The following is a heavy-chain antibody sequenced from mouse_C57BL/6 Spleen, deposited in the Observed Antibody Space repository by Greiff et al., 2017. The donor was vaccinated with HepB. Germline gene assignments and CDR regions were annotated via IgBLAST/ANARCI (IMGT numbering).Heavy chain of an antibody. J-gene: IGHJ4*01. CDR2: ISDGGSYT. D-gene: IGHD4-1*01. Sequence: EVHLVESGGGLVKPGGSLKLSCAASGFTFSSYAMSWVRQTPEKRLEWVATISDGGSYTYYPDNVKGRFTISRDNAKNNLYLQMSHLKSEDTAMYYCAREGGTGAMDYWGQGTSVTVSS. V-gene: IGHV5-4*01. CDR3: AREGGTGAMDY. CDR1: GFTFSSYA.